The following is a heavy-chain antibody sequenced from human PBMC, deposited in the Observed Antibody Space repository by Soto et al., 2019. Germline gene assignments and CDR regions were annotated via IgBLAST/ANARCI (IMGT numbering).Heavy chain of an antibody. D-gene: IGHD6-13*01. Sequence: GGSLRLSCAASGFTFTSYTMNWVRQAPGKGLEWVSSISSSSDYIYYADSMKGRVTISRDNAKNSLFLDMNSLTGEDTAVYYCARARVYATGPLDFWGQETLVTVSS. J-gene: IGHJ4*02. CDR1: GFTFTSYT. V-gene: IGHV3-21*06. CDR2: ISSSSDYI. CDR3: ARARVYATGPLDF.